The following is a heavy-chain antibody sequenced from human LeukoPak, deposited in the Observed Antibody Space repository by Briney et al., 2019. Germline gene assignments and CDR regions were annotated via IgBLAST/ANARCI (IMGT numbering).Heavy chain of an antibody. CDR1: GGSFSGYN. Sequence: SETLSLTCAVYGGSFSGYNWSWIRQPPGKGLEWIGEINHSGSTNYNPSLKSRVTISVDTSKNQFSLKLSSVTAADTAVYYCARGVAYYYGSGYYYYYYGMDVWGQGATVTVSS. D-gene: IGHD3-10*01. V-gene: IGHV4-34*01. CDR3: ARGVAYYYGSGYYYYYYGMDV. CDR2: INHSGST. J-gene: IGHJ6*02.